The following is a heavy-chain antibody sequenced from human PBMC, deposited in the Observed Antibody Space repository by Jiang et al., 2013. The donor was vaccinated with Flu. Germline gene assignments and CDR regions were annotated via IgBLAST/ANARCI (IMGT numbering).Heavy chain of an antibody. D-gene: IGHD3-22*01. CDR1: GASMNSYY. V-gene: IGHV4-59*12. Sequence: GPGLVKPSETLSLTCTVSGASMNSYYWSWIRQRPGEGPEWIGYIYYSGSTRYNPSLKSRVTILIDTSKKQFSLKLSSVTAADTAVYYCARLSYYDSTGNFGFWGQGTLVTVSS. CDR2: IYYSGST. CDR3: ARLSYYDSTGNFGF. J-gene: IGHJ4*02.